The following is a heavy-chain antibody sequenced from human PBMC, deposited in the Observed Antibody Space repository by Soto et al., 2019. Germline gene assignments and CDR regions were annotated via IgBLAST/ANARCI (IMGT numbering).Heavy chain of an antibody. J-gene: IGHJ3*01. D-gene: IGHD7-27*01. CDR3: VKRGRNWGAFDF. CDR1: GFILNNYA. CDR2: IGGTDGDSDGVP. Sequence: VQLLESGGDLVQPGGSLRLSCVASGFILNNYAMSWVRQAPGKGLEWVSTIGGTDGDSDGVPWYEDPLKGRFTISRESSANTLFLNMDNLRAEDSALYYCVKRGRNWGAFDFWGQGTTVVVSS. V-gene: IGHV3-23*01.